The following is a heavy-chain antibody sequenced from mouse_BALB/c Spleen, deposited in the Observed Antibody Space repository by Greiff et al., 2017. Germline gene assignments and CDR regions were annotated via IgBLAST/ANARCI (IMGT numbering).Heavy chain of an antibody. V-gene: IGHV7-3*02. J-gene: IGHJ4*01. CDR1: GFTFTDYY. Sequence: EVKVVESGGGLVQPGGSLRLSCATSGFTFTDYYMSWVRQPPGKALEWLGFIRNKANGYTTEYSASVKGRFTISRDNSQSILYLQMNTLRAEDSATYYCARDKNSYRYGGSAMDYWGQGTSVTVSS. CDR2: IRNKANGYTT. CDR3: ARDKNSYRYGGSAMDY. D-gene: IGHD2-14*01.